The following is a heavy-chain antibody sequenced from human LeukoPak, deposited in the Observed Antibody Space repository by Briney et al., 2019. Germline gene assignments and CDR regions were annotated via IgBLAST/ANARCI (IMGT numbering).Heavy chain of an antibody. CDR3: ARDLTTSDN. J-gene: IGHJ4*02. CDR1: GFTFDDYG. CDR2: INWSGGRT. V-gene: IGHV3-20*04. Sequence: GGSPRLSCAASGFTFDDYGMSWVRQAPGKGLEWVSGINWSGGRTGYADSLKGRFTISRDNAKNTLYLQMNSLRDEDTALYYCARDLTTSDNWGQGTLVTVSS. D-gene: IGHD1/OR15-1a*01.